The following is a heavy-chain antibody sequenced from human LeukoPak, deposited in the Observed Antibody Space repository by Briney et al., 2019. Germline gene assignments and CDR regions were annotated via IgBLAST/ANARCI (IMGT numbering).Heavy chain of an antibody. CDR1: GFTFSSYD. CDR3: TVDRLFFQF. Sequence: GGSLRLSCTASGFTFSSYDMNWVRQAPGTGLEWLGRVKSETDGGTIDHAAPVKGRFNISRDDSSNTVFLQMSSLKIDDTAVYYCTVDRLFFQFWGQGSLVTVSS. J-gene: IGHJ4*02. CDR2: VKSETDGGTI. V-gene: IGHV3-15*07. D-gene: IGHD3-3*01.